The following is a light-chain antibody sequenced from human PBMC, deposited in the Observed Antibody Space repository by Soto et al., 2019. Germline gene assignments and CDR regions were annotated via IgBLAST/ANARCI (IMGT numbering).Light chain of an antibody. Sequence: QSALTQPASVSGSPGQSITISCTGTNSDVGTYNYVSWYQHHPGKAPKLMIYDVSYRPSGISIRFSGSKSGNTASLTISGLQAEDEADYYCSSYTSSSTVVFGGGTKLTVL. J-gene: IGLJ2*01. CDR2: DVS. CDR1: NSDVGTYNY. CDR3: SSYTSSSTVV. V-gene: IGLV2-14*03.